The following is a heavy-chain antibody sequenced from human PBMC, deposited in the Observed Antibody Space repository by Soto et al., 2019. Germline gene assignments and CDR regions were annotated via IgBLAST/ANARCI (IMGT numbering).Heavy chain of an antibody. Sequence: PGGSLRLSCAASGFTFSSYAMSWVRQAPGKGLEWVSAISGSGGSTYYADSVKGRFTISGDNSKNTLYLQMNSLRAEDTAVYYCAKEGLCSGGSCYFRPEYYFDYWGQGTLVTVSS. V-gene: IGHV3-23*01. CDR1: GFTFSSYA. J-gene: IGHJ4*02. CDR2: ISGSGGST. D-gene: IGHD2-15*01. CDR3: AKEGLCSGGSCYFRPEYYFDY.